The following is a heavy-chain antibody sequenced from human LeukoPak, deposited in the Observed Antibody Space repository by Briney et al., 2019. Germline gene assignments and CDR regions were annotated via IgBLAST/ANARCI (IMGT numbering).Heavy chain of an antibody. V-gene: IGHV3-30-3*01. D-gene: IGHD3-22*01. CDR2: ISYDGSNK. J-gene: IGHJ5*02. CDR1: GFTFSSYA. CDR3: ARDWGNYYDSSGYYYLNWFDP. Sequence: GGSLRPSCAASGFTFSSYAIHWVRQAPGKGLEWVAVISYDGSNKYYADSVKGRFTISRDNSKNTLYLQMNSLRAEDTAVYYCARDWGNYYDSSGYYYLNWFDPWGQGTLVTVSS.